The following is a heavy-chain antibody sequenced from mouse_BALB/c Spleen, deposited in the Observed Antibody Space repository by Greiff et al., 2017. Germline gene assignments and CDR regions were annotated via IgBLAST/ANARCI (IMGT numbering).Heavy chain of an antibody. Sequence: VQLQQSGAELMKPGASVKISCKATGYTFSSYWIEWVKQRPGHGLEWIGEILPGSGSTNYNEKFKSKATFTADTSSNTAYMQLSSLTSEDSAVYYCARTANWAWFAYWGQGTLVTVSA. V-gene: IGHV1-9*01. CDR1: GYTFSSYW. CDR2: ILPGSGST. D-gene: IGHD4-1*01. J-gene: IGHJ3*01. CDR3: ARTANWAWFAY.